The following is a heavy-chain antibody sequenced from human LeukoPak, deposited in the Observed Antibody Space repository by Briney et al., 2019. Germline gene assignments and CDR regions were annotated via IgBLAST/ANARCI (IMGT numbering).Heavy chain of an antibody. J-gene: IGHJ4*02. CDR1: GYTFTSYY. CDR3: ARTRGSHISMAYLDY. D-gene: IGHD2/OR15-2a*01. CDR2: INPKNGDT. V-gene: IGHV1-2*02. Sequence: ASVKVSCKASGYTFTSYYMHWVRQAPGQGLEWMGWINPKNGDTNYAQKFQGRVTMTRDTSIGTAYMELSSLRSDDTAVYYCARTRGSHISMAYLDYWGQGTLVTVSS.